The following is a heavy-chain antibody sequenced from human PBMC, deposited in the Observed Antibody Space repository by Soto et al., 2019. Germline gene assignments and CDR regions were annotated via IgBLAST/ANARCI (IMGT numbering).Heavy chain of an antibody. V-gene: IGHV1-2*02. CDR1: GSTFTGYY. CDR2: INPKSGGT. J-gene: IGHJ4*02. D-gene: IGHD1-26*01. Sequence: EASVKCSCTASGSTFTGYYMHWVRQAPGQGLEWMGWINPKSGGTMYPQKFQGRVTMTWDTSISTAYMALTRLRSDDTAVYYCARDLAKGGGSAGFDYWGQGTLVTVSS. CDR3: ARDLAKGGGSAGFDY.